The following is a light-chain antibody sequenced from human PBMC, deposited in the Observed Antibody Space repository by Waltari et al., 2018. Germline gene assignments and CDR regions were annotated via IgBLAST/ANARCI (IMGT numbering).Light chain of an antibody. J-gene: IGKJ2*01. CDR1: QDINRN. V-gene: IGKV1-39*01. CDR2: GAS. CDR3: QQSHSVPYT. Sequence: DIQMTQSPSSLSTSVGVRIIITCRASQDINRNLNWYQKQVGKAPKLLIYGASNLQSGVPSRFSGSGSETDYTLIISSLQPEDSASYFCQQSHSVPYTFGQETKLVIK.